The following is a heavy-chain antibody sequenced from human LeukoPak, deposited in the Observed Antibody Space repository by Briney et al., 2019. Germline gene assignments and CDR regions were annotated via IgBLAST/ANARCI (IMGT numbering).Heavy chain of an antibody. CDR2: VYYTGST. D-gene: IGHD1-26*01. CDR1: GASISSFY. V-gene: IGHV4-59*01. J-gene: IGHJ5*02. Sequence: PSETLSLTCTVSGASISSFYWSWIRQPPGRGLEWIGYVYYTGSTNSNPSLKSRVTISVDTSKNQFSLKLSSVTAADTAVYYCAREVSGSYISWGQGTLVTVSS. CDR3: AREVSGSYIS.